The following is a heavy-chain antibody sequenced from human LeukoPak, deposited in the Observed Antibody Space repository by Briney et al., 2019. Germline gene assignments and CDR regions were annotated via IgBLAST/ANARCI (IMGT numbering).Heavy chain of an antibody. CDR2: ISGSGAGT. Sequence: GRSLRLSCLTSGFTLSTNAMSWVRQAPGKGLEWISGISGSGAGTYYADSVKGRFTISRDDSRNPLYLQMNSLRGDDTAVYYCAKDVGKWESLHFFDYWGQGTLVTVSS. J-gene: IGHJ4*02. CDR1: GFTLSTNA. CDR3: AKDVGKWESLHFFDY. V-gene: IGHV3-23*01. D-gene: IGHD1-26*01.